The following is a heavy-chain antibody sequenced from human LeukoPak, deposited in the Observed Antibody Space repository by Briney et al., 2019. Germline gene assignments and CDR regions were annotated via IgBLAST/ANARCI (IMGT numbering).Heavy chain of an antibody. CDR2: MNPNSGNT. CDR1: GYTFTSYD. V-gene: IGHV1-8*01. D-gene: IGHD3-3*01. CDR3: ARPNSVLRFLEWPKGGYYYYYMDV. J-gene: IGHJ6*03. Sequence: ASVKVSCKASGYTFTSYDINWVRQATGQGLEWMGWMNPNSGNTGYAQKFQGRVTMTRNTSISTAYTELSSLRSEDTAVYYCARPNSVLRFLEWPKGGYYYYYMDVWGKGTTVTVSS.